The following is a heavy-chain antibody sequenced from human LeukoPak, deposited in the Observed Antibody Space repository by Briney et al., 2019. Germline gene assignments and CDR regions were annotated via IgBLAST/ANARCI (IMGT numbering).Heavy chain of an antibody. V-gene: IGHV1-18*01. J-gene: IGHJ4*02. D-gene: IGHD1-26*01. CDR1: GYTFTSYG. CDR3: ARDPAVGATVWFDY. Sequence: GASVKVSCKASGYTFTSYGISWVRQAPGQGLEWMGWISAYNGITNYAQKLQGRVTMTTDTSTSTAYMELRSLRSDDTAVYYCARDPAVGATVWFDYWGQGTLVTVSS. CDR2: ISAYNGIT.